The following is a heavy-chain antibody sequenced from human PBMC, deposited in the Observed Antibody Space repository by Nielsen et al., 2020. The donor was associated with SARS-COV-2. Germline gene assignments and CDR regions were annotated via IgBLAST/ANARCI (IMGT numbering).Heavy chain of an antibody. CDR2: IYYSGST. Sequence: SDTLSLTFTFSVCSISIGGYYWSWIRQHPGKGLEWIGYIYYSGSTYYNPSLKSRVTISVDTSKNQFSLKLSSVTAADTAVYYCARHTGYSSSWYPRIFDYWGQGTLVTVSS. V-gene: IGHV4-31*03. CDR1: VCSISIGGYY. CDR3: ARHTGYSSSWYPRIFDY. J-gene: IGHJ4*02. D-gene: IGHD6-13*01.